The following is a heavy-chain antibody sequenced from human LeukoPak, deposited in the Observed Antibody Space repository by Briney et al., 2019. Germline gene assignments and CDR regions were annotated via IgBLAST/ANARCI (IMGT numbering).Heavy chain of an antibody. CDR3: ARNDYESSGFDF. D-gene: IGHD3-22*01. CDR2: IYYSGST. CDR1: GYSISTSNW. V-gene: IGHV4-28*01. J-gene: IGHJ4*02. Sequence: SDTLSLTCAVSGYSISTSNWWGWIRQPPGKGLEWIGYIYYSGSTFYDPSLKSRVTMSVDTSNNQFSLKLSSVTDVDSAVYYCARNDYESSGFDFWGQGALVTVSS.